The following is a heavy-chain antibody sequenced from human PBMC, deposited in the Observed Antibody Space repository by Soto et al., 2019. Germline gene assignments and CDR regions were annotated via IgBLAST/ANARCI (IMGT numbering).Heavy chain of an antibody. CDR2: IYYSGST. V-gene: IGHV4-61*01. CDR1: GGSVSSGSYY. CDR3: ARVGYGYSYGLESDY. Sequence: QVQLQASGPGLVKPSETLSLTCTVSGGSVSSGSYYWSCIRQPPGKGLEWIGYIYYSGSTNYNPSLKSRVTISVDTSKNQFSLKLSSVTAADTAVYYCARVGYGYSYGLESDYWGQGTLVTVSS. J-gene: IGHJ4*02. D-gene: IGHD5-18*01.